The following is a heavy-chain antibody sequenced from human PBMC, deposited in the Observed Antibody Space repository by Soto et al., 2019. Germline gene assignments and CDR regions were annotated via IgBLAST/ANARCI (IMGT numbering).Heavy chain of an antibody. J-gene: IGHJ4*02. V-gene: IGHV3-23*01. CDR2: LSASDGST. Sequence: EVQLLESGGGLVQPGGPLRLSCAASGFTFSNYAMSWVRQAPGKGLEWVSTLSASDGSTYYADSVKGRFTISRDNSKNTLYLQMNSLRAEDTAVYYCAKKFHFGSGSYIYSLDYWGQGTLVTVSS. CDR1: GFTFSNYA. CDR3: AKKFHFGSGSYIYSLDY. D-gene: IGHD3-10*01.